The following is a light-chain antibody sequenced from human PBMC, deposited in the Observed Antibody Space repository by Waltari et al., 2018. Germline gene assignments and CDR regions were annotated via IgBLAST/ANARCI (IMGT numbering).Light chain of an antibody. Sequence: DIVVTQSPLSLPVTPGEPASIPCRSSQSLLHSNDFHNLDWYLQKPGQSPQLLLYLGSNRDSGVPYRFSGSGSGTDFTLKISRVEAEDVGVYYCMQSLRTLWTFGQGTKVEIK. CDR3: MQSLRTLWT. J-gene: IGKJ1*01. CDR1: QSLLHSNDFHN. V-gene: IGKV2-28*01. CDR2: LGS.